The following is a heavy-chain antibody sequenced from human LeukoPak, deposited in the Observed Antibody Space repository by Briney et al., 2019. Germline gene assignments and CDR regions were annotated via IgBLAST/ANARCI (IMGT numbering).Heavy chain of an antibody. Sequence: PSQTLSLTCTVSGGSISSGSYYWSWIRQPAGKGLEWIGRIYTSGCTNYNPSLKSRVTISVDTSRNQFSLKLSSVAAADPAVYYCARDYSGSLAWGQGTLVTVSS. CDR3: ARDYSGSLA. CDR2: IYTSGCT. CDR1: GGSISSGSYY. D-gene: IGHD1-26*01. V-gene: IGHV4-61*02. J-gene: IGHJ5*02.